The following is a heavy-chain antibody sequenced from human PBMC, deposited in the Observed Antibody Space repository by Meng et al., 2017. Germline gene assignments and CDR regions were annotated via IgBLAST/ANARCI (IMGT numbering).Heavy chain of an antibody. CDR2: IYPGDSDT. CDR1: GYSLTSYW. V-gene: IGHV5-51*01. D-gene: IGHD2-21*02. CDR3: ARRRSGSTAILGAFDI. J-gene: IGHJ3*02. Sequence: KVSCKGSGYSLTSYWIGWVRQMPGKGLEWMGIIYPGDSDTRYSPSFQGQVTISADKSISTAYLQWSSLKASDTAMYYCARRRSGSTAILGAFDIWGQGTMVTVSS.